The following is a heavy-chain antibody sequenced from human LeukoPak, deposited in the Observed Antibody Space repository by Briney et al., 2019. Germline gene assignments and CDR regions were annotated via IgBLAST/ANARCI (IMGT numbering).Heavy chain of an antibody. V-gene: IGHV4-4*09. CDR2: IYTSGST. D-gene: IGHD3-3*01. CDR3: ARATLYYDFWSGQNYYYYYMDV. Sequence: PSETLSLTCTISGGSISSYYWSWIRQPPGKGLEWIGYIYTSGSTNYNPSLKSRVTISVDTSKNQFSLKLSSVTAADTAVYYCARATLYYDFWSGQNYYYYYMDVWGKGTTVTASS. CDR1: GGSISSYY. J-gene: IGHJ6*03.